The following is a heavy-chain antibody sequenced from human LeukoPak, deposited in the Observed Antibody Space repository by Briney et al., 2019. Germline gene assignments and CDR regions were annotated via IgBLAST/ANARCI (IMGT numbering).Heavy chain of an antibody. CDR2: IRDSGSST. CDR1: GFTFSSYA. D-gene: IGHD1-26*01. V-gene: IGHV3-23*01. CDR3: AKYGPQDSGSSHFDY. Sequence: PGGSLRLSCAASGFTFSSYAMSWVRQAPGKGLEWVSAIRDSGSSTHYADSVKGRFTTSRDNSKNTLFLQMNSLRAEDTAIYYCAKYGPQDSGSSHFDYWGQGALVTGSS. J-gene: IGHJ4*02.